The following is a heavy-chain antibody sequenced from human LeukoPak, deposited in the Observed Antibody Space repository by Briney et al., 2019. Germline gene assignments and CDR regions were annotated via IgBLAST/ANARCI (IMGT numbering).Heavy chain of an antibody. CDR3: ARDIGSAGPTLYYYYYYGMDV. J-gene: IGHJ6*02. CDR2: INPNSGGT. V-gene: IGHV1-2*02. Sequence: ASVKVSCKASGYTFTGYYMHWVRQAPGQGLEWMGWINPNSGGTNYAQKFQGRVTVTRDTSISTAYMELSRLRSDDTAVYYCARDIGSAGPTLYYYYYYGMDVWGQGTTVTVSS. CDR1: GYTFTGYY. D-gene: IGHD6-13*01.